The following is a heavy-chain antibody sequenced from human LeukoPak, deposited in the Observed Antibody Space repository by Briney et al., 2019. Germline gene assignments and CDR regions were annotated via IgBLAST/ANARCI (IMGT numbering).Heavy chain of an antibody. J-gene: IGHJ3*02. Sequence: ASVKVSCKASGYTFTSYGISWVRQAPGQGLEWMGWIGVYNGNTNYAQKLQGRVTMTTDTSTNTAYMELRSLRSDDTAVYYCARTTSYFDSSGYYPIWGQGTMVTVSS. CDR1: GYTFTSYG. CDR2: IGVYNGNT. V-gene: IGHV1-18*01. D-gene: IGHD3-22*01. CDR3: ARTTSYFDSSGYYPI.